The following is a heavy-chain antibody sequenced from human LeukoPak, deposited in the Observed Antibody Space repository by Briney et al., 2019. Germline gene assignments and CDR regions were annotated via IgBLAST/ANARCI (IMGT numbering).Heavy chain of an antibody. J-gene: IGHJ6*03. CDR3: AKDQAYCTGGNCYYYFYYLDV. CDR2: ISYDGSDN. CDR1: GIIFSNYG. V-gene: IGHV3-30*18. Sequence: PGGSLRLSCEASGIIFSNYGFHWVRQAPGKGLDRVAFISYDGSDNYYADSVKGRFTISRDNSKNTLYLQMNSVRAEDTAVYYCAKDQAYCTGGNCYYYFYYLDVWGRGTTVTVSS. D-gene: IGHD2-15*01.